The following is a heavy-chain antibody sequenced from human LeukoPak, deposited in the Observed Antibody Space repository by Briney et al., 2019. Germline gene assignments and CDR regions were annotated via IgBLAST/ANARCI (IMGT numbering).Heavy chain of an antibody. CDR3: ARGAGAVAGPFDH. CDR1: GDSVSSNIAA. CDR2: TYYRSKWYN. V-gene: IGHV6-1*01. Sequence: SQTLSLTCAISGDSVSSNIAAWNWLRQSPSGGLEWLGRTYYRSKWYNDYAVFVNSRVTINPDTSKNQFSLQLNSVTPEDTAVYYCARGAGAVAGPFDHWGQGTLVTVSS. D-gene: IGHD6-19*01. J-gene: IGHJ4*02.